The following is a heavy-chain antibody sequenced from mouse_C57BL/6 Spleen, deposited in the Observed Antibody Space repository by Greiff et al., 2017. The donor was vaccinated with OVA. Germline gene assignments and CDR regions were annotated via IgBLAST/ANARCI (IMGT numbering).Heavy chain of an antibody. J-gene: IGHJ2*01. D-gene: IGHD1-1*01. CDR1: GYSFTGYY. V-gene: IGHV1-42*01. CDR3: AGGITTVVGGYFDY. CDR2: INPSTGGT. Sequence: EVQLQQSGPELVKPGASVKISCKASGYSFTGYYMNWVKQSPEKSLEWIGEINPSTGGTTYNQKFKAKATLTVDKSSSTAYMQLKSLTSEDSAVYYCAGGITTVVGGYFDYWGQGTTLTVSS.